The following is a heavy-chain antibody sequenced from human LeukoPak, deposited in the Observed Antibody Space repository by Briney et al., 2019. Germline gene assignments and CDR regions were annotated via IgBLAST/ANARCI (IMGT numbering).Heavy chain of an antibody. V-gene: IGHV4-59*01. J-gene: IGHJ4*02. CDR2: IYYSGST. CDR3: ASALVEGRIAAAGLSF. D-gene: IGHD6-13*01. CDR1: GGSISSYY. Sequence: SETLSLTCTVSGGSISSYYWSWIRQPPGKGLEWIGYIYYSGSTNYNPSLKSRVTISVDTSKNQFSLKLSSVTAADTAVYYCASALVEGRIAAAGLSFWGQGTLVTVSS.